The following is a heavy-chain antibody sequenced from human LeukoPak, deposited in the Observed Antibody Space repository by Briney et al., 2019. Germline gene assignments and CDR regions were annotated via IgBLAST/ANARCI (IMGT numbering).Heavy chain of an antibody. CDR1: GFTFSTYA. CDR3: AKDRASVIPVTRFDY. CDR2: VRGSGDTK. Sequence: GGSLRLSCAASGFTFSTYAMSWVRQAPGKGLEWVSSVRGSGDTKYDADSLRGRFTISRDNSKNTLYLQMNSLRAEDTAVYYCAKDRASVIPVTRFDYWGQGTLVTVSS. V-gene: IGHV3-23*01. D-gene: IGHD2-21*01. J-gene: IGHJ4*02.